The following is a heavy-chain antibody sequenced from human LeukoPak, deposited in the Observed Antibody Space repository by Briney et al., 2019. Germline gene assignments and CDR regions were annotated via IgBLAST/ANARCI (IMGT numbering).Heavy chain of an antibody. CDR3: ARHYLSDGILSTFDP. J-gene: IGHJ5*02. CDR1: GGSISSSPYY. Sequence: SETLSLTCTVSGGSISSSPYYWGWIRQPPGKGLEWIGTVYYRGSTYSNPSLNSRVTISLDTSKNQFSLRLRSVTAADTALYYCARHYLSDGILSTFDPWGQGTLVTVSS. CDR2: VYYRGST. D-gene: IGHD2-2*01. V-gene: IGHV4-39*01.